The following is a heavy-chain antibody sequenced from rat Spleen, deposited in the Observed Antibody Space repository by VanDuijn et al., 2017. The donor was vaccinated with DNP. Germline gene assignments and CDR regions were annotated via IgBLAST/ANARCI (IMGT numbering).Heavy chain of an antibody. D-gene: IGHD1-2*01. J-gene: IGHJ3*01. CDR1: GFTFSNHG. CDR2: ISSGGGIT. CDR3: ARHEEYSSYVYGFAY. V-gene: IGHV5S13*01. Sequence: EVQLVESGGGLVQPGRSLKLSCAASGFTFSNHGMAWVRQVPTQGLEWVASISSGGGITDYRDSVKGRFTISRDDAKNTQYLQMDSLRSEDTATYYCARHEEYSSYVYGFAYWGQGTLVTVSS.